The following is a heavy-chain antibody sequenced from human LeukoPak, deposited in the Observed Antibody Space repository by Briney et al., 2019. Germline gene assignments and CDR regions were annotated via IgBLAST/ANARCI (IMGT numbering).Heavy chain of an antibody. Sequence: GGSLRLSCAASGFTSRSYAMSWVRQAPGKGLEWVSAISGSGGRTYYADSVKGRFTISRDNSKNTEYLQMNSLRAEDTAVYYCAKEMDSSGYFDYWGQGTLVTVSS. J-gene: IGHJ4*02. CDR2: ISGSGGRT. CDR3: AKEMDSSGYFDY. CDR1: GFTSRSYA. V-gene: IGHV3-23*01. D-gene: IGHD3-22*01.